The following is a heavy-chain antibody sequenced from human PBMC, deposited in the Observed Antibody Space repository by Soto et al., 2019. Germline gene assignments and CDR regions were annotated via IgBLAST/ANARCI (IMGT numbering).Heavy chain of an antibody. CDR3: ARDIDWGS. J-gene: IGHJ4*02. Sequence: PSQTLSLTCAISGDIVSSHGAAWNWIRQSPSRGLEWLGRTYYRSKWYNEYALSVKSRITINPDTSKNQFSLHLYSVTPEDTALYYCARDIDWGSWGQGTQVTVSS. CDR2: TYYRSKWYN. V-gene: IGHV6-1*01. D-gene: IGHD7-27*01. CDR1: GDIVSSHGAA.